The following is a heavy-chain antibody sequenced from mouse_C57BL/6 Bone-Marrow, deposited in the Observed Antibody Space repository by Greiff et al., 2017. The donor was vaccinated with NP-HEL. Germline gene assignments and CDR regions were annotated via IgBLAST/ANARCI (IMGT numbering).Heavy chain of an antibody. CDR3: ASGDYDYSDY. CDR1: GYSITSGYY. Sequence: EVKLVESGPGLVKPSQSLSLTCSVTGYSITSGYYWNWIRQFPGNKLEWMGYISYDGSNNYNPSLKNRISITRDTSKNQFFLKLNSVTTEDTATYYCASGDYDYSDYWGQGTTLTVSS. V-gene: IGHV3-6*01. J-gene: IGHJ2*01. D-gene: IGHD2-4*01. CDR2: ISYDGSN.